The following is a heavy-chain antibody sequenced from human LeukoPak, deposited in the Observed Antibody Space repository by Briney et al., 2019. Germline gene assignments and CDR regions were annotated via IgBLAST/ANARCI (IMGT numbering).Heavy chain of an antibody. CDR3: ARVLRGFTYGKFDY. CDR1: GFTSSSHG. CDR2: ISDSDSST. Sequence: GGSLRLSCAASGFTSSSHGMSWVRQAPGKGLEWVSGISDSDSSTYYADSVKGRFTISRDNSKNTLYLQMNNLRAADTAVYFCARVLRGFTYGKFDYWGPGTLVTVSS. V-gene: IGHV3-23*01. D-gene: IGHD5-18*01. J-gene: IGHJ4*02.